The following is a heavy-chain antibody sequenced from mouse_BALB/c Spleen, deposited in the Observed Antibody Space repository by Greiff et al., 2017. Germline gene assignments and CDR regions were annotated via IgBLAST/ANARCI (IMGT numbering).Heavy chain of an antibody. CDR3: ARTQLVRYYAMDY. CDR1: GFNIKDTY. D-gene: IGHD4-1*02. CDR2: IDPANGNT. J-gene: IGHJ4*01. Sequence: VQLQQSGAELVKPGASVKLSCTASGFNIKDTYMHWVKQRPEQGLEWIGRIDPANGNTKYDPKFQGKATITADTSSNTAYLQLSSLTSEDTAVYYCARTQLVRYYAMDYWGQGTSVTVSS. V-gene: IGHV14-3*02.